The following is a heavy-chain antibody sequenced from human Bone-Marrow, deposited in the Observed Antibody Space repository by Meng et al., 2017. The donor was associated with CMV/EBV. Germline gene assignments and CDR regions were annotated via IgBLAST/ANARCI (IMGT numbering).Heavy chain of an antibody. V-gene: IGHV3-7*01. Sequence: GESLKISCAASGFTFSSYWMSWVRQAPGKGLEWVANIKQDGSEKYYVDSVKGRFTISRDNAKNSLYLQMNSLRAEDTAVYYCARRTGGSYHFDYWGQGTLVTVSS. CDR2: IKQDGSEK. CDR3: ARRTGGSYHFDY. D-gene: IGHD1-26*01. J-gene: IGHJ4*02. CDR1: GFTFSSYW.